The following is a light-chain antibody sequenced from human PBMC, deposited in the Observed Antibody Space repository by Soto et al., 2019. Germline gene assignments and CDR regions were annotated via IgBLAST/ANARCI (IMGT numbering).Light chain of an antibody. V-gene: IGKV1-16*01. CDR2: AAS. J-gene: IGKJ5*01. CDR3: QHYNGYPQT. CDR1: QGIETY. Sequence: DIHMTQSPSSLSASVGDRFTITCGASQGIETYLDWFQQKTGKAPKTLIYAASSLHSGVPSRFSGSGFGTDFTLTISSLQPEDVETYYCQHYNGYPQTFGQGTRLETK.